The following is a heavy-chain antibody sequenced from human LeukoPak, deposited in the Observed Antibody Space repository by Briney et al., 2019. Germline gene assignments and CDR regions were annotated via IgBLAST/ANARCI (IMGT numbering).Heavy chain of an antibody. J-gene: IGHJ4*02. V-gene: IGHV1-69*05. D-gene: IGHD2-8*01. Sequence: SVKVSCKTSGGTFNNSAISWVRQAPGQGLEWLGGIMPLFGTAGYAQKFQGRVTITKDESTRTVYLELTSLTSDDTAVYYCAREADNHCTNGVCYTDDYWGQGTLVTVSS. CDR2: IMPLFGTA. CDR1: GGTFNNSA. CDR3: AREADNHCTNGVCYTDDY.